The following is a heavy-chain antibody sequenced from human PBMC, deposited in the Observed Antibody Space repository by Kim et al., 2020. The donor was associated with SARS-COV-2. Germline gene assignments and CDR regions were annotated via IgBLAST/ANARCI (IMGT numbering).Heavy chain of an antibody. CDR3: ARVASSGYYFY. D-gene: IGHD3-22*01. CDR2: T. Sequence: TSYADSVKGRFTISRDNAKNTLYLQMNSLRAEDTAVYYCARVASSGYYFYWGQGTLVTVSS. J-gene: IGHJ4*02. V-gene: IGHV3-74*01.